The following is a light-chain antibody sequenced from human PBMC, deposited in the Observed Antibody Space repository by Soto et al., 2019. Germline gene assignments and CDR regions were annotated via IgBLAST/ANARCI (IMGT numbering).Light chain of an antibody. J-gene: IGKJ2*01. CDR1: QTFSSSY. CDR3: QQYQSSPRT. CDR2: GAS. V-gene: IGKV3-20*01. Sequence: EIVLTQSPGTLSLSPGERATLSCRASQTFSSSYLAWYQQKPGQAPRLLIYGASSRATGIPDRFSGSGSGTDFTLTISRLETEDFAVYYCQQYQSSPRTFGQGTKLEIK.